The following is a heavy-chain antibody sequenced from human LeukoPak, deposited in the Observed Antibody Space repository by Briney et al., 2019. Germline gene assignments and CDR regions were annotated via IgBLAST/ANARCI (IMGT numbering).Heavy chain of an antibody. CDR1: GDSVSSNSAA. CDR3: AREAGDPLIYYYYYGMDV. J-gene: IGHJ6*02. Sequence: PSQTLSLTCAISGDSVSSNSAAWNWTRQSPSRGLEWLGRTYYRSKWYNDYAVSVKSRITINPDTSKNQFSLQLNSVTPEDTAVYYCAREAGDPLIYYYYYGMDVWGQGTTVTVSS. V-gene: IGHV6-1*01. CDR2: TYYRSKWYN. D-gene: IGHD7-27*01.